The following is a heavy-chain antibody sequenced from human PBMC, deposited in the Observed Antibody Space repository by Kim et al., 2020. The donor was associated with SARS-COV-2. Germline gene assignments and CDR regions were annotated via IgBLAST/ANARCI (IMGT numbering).Heavy chain of an antibody. Sequence: SETLSLTCTVSGGSISSYYWSWIRQPPGKGLEWIGYISYSGSTNYNPSLKSRVTISVDTSKNQFSLKLSSVTAADTAVYYCARQVPTVFFDYWRQGTQVTDSS. J-gene: IGHJ4*02. D-gene: IGHD3-9*01. CDR3: ARQVPTVFFDY. CDR2: ISYSGST. V-gene: IGHV4-59*13. CDR1: GGSISSYY.